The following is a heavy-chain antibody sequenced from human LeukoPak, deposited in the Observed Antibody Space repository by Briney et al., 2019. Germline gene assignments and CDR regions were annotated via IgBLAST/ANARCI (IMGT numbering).Heavy chain of an antibody. CDR2: ISGSGGSA. V-gene: IGHV3-23*01. CDR1: GFTFSNAW. D-gene: IGHD3-9*01. J-gene: IGHJ4*02. CDR3: VKGGLRYFDWLYFDY. Sequence: PGGSLRLSCAASGFTFSNAWMSWVRQAPGKGLEWVSGISGSGGSAYYADSVKGRFTISRDNSKNTVYLQMNILRAEDTAVYYCVKGGLRYFDWLYFDYWGQGTLVTVSS.